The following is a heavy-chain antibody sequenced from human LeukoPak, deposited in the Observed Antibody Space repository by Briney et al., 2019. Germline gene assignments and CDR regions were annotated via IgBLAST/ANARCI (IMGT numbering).Heavy chain of an antibody. V-gene: IGHV4-39*01. D-gene: IGHD3-10*01. CDR3: ARYVVYGSGKYYFDY. CDR1: GGSVSSTTYY. J-gene: IGHJ4*02. CDR2: INYSGST. Sequence: SETLSLTCTVSGGSVSSTTYYWSWIRQPPGKELEWIASINYSGSTYYNPSLKSRVTISVDTSENQFSLKLSSMTAADTAVYYCARYVVYGSGKYYFDYWGQGTLVTVSS.